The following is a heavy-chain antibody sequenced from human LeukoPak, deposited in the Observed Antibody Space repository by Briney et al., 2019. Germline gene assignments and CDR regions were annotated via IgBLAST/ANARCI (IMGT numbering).Heavy chain of an antibody. CDR1: GLTFSSYG. CDR3: ARDMGTTRLDL. Sequence: PGGSLRLSCAASGLTFSSYGMHWVRQAPGKGLEWVAVIWYDGSNKYYADSVKGRFTISRDNSKNTLYLQVSSLRADDTAVYYCARDMGTTRLDLWGQGTLVTVSS. D-gene: IGHD1-7*01. CDR2: IWYDGSNK. V-gene: IGHV3-33*01. J-gene: IGHJ5*02.